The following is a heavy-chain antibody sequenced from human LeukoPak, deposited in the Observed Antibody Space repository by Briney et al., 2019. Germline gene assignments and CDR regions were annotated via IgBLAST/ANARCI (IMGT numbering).Heavy chain of an antibody. CDR2: INPNSGGT. Sequence: AASVKVSCKASGYTFTGYYMHWVRQAPGQGLEWMGWINPNSGGTNYAQKFQGWVTMTRDTSISTAYMELSRLRSDDTAVYYCARGLVVPAVHYYYYYGMDVWGQGTTVTVSS. D-gene: IGHD2-2*01. CDR3: ARGLVVPAVHYYYYYGMDV. CDR1: GYTFTGYY. V-gene: IGHV1-2*04. J-gene: IGHJ6*02.